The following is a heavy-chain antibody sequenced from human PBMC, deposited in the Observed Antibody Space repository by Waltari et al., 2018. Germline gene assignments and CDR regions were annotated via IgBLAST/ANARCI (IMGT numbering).Heavy chain of an antibody. CDR3: ALDRGTGLYLDS. CDR1: GHSMTSTSW. V-gene: IGHV4-4*02. D-gene: IGHD1-1*01. CDR2: VLRNGIS. J-gene: IGHJ4*02. Sequence: QLQLQESGPGLVKPSETLSLTCTVSGHSMTSTSWWGWVRQSPDKGLEWIGQVLRNGISNYNPSLEGRVIISLDTSNNRFSLELTSATAVDTAVYYCALDRGTGLYLDSWGPGTLVTVS.